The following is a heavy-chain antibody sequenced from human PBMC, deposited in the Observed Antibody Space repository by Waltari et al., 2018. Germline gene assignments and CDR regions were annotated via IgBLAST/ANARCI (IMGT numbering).Heavy chain of an antibody. Sequence: QLVESGGGLVQPGGSLSLSCAASGFTFGIYWMHWVRQVQGKGLMWVSLINTDGTNPAYADSVKGRFTISRDNARNTLFLQMNSLRPEDTAVYYCVGSTYPFDCWGQGTLVTVSS. D-gene: IGHD2-2*01. CDR3: VGSTYPFDC. V-gene: IGHV3-74*01. J-gene: IGHJ4*02. CDR2: INTDGTNP. CDR1: GFTFGIYW.